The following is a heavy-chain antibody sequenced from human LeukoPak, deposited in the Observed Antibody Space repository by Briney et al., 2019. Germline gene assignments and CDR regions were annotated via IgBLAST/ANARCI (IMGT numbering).Heavy chain of an antibody. V-gene: IGHV1-2*02. J-gene: IGHJ6*03. Sequence: GASVKVSCKASGYTFTGYYMHWVRQAPGQGLEWMGWINPNSGGTNYAQKFQGRVTMTRDTSISTAYMELSSLRSEDTAVYYCARVGSGSYYKMYYMDVWGKGTTVTISS. CDR2: INPNSGGT. CDR3: ARVGSGSYYKMYYMDV. CDR1: GYTFTGYY. D-gene: IGHD3-10*01.